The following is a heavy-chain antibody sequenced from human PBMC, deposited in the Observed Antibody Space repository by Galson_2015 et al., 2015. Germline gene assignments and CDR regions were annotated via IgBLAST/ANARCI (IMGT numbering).Heavy chain of an antibody. Sequence: SVKVSCKASGYTFTGYYMHWVRQAPGQGLEWMGWINPNSGGTNYEQKFQGWVTMTRDTSISTAYMELSRLRSDDTAVYYCARGPLGYCSGGSCYKDDYYYMYVWGKGTTVTVSS. CDR3: ARGPLGYCSGGSCYKDDYYYMYV. D-gene: IGHD2-15*01. J-gene: IGHJ6*03. CDR2: INPNSGGT. CDR1: GYTFTGYY. V-gene: IGHV1-2*04.